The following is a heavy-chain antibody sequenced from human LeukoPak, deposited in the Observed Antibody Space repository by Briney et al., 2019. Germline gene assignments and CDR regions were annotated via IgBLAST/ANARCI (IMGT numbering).Heavy chain of an antibody. CDR2: IYYSGST. V-gene: IGHV4-59*12. CDR3: ARGIADPYSFDS. Sequence: NPSETLSLTCTVSGGSISSYYWSWIRQPPGKGLEWIGYIYYSGSTNYNPSLKSRVTISVDTSKNQFSLKLSSVTAADTAVYYCARGIADPYSFDSWGQGTLVTVSS. D-gene: IGHD6-13*01. J-gene: IGHJ4*02. CDR1: GGSISSYY.